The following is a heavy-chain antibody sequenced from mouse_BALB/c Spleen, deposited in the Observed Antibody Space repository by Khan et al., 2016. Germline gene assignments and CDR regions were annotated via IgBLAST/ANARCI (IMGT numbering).Heavy chain of an antibody. CDR3: AKGLRRGYCFDS. V-gene: IGHV1-15*01. D-gene: IGHD2-4*01. CDR1: GYTFTDYE. J-gene: IGHJ2*01. Sequence: QVQLQQSGAELVRPGASVKLSCKALGYTFTDYEMHWVKQTPVHGLEWIGAIHPGGGGSAYNQKFKVRATLTDDKSSSTAYMELSSLKSEDSGVVYGAKGLRRGYCFDSWGQGTTLTGSS. CDR2: IHPGGGGS.